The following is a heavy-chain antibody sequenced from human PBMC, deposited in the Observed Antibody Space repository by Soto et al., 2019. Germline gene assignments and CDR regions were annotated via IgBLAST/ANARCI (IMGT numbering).Heavy chain of an antibody. J-gene: IGHJ6*02. V-gene: IGHV1-2*02. Sequence: ASVKVSCKASGYTFTGYYMHWVRQAPGQGLEWMGWINPNSGGTNYAQKFQGRVTMTRDTSISTAYMELSRLRSDDTAVYYCARDGDSTDGSHYYYGMDVWGQGTTVTVSS. D-gene: IGHD1-1*01. CDR1: GYTFTGYY. CDR2: INPNSGGT. CDR3: ARDGDSTDGSHYYYGMDV.